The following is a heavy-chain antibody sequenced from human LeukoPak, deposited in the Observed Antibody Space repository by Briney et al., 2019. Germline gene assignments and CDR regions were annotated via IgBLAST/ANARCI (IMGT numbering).Heavy chain of an antibody. CDR2: INHSGYT. CDR1: GVSFNDYY. D-gene: IGHD4-17*01. CDR3: TRMTTGHDY. J-gene: IGHJ4*02. V-gene: IGHV4-34*01. Sequence: SQTLSLTCAVSGVSFNDYYWSWVRQTPGKGLEWTGEINHSGYTNDSPSLKSRVTLSIDTSRKQFSLNLRSVTVADTGIYYCTRMTTGHDYWGQGTLVT.